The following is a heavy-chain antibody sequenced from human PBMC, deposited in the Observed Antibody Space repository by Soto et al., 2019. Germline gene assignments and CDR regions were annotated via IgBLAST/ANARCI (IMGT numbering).Heavy chain of an antibody. CDR2: IIPIISTA. D-gene: IGHD3-9*01. CDR3: ARKGRYFDWLLDY. V-gene: IGHV1-69*01. CDR1: GGTFSSYS. J-gene: IGHJ4*02. Sequence: QVQLVQSGAEVKKPGSSVKVSCKASGGTFSSYSISWVRQAPGQGLEWMGGIIPIISTAKYAQKFQGRVSITADEYTSTAYMEVTGLRSEDTAVYYCARKGRYFDWLLDYWGQGTLVTVSS.